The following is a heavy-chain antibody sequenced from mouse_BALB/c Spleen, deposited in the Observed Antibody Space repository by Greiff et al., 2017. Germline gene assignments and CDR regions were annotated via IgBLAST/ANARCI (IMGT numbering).Heavy chain of an antibody. CDR2: IDPANGNT. Sequence: EVQLQESGAELVKPGASVKLSCTASGFNIKDTYMHWVKQRPEQGLEWIGRIDPANGNTKYDPKFQGKATITADTSSNTAYLQLSSLTSEDTAVYYCARFPSFAYWGQGTLVTVSA. D-gene: IGHD6-1*01. J-gene: IGHJ3*01. CDR1: GFNIKDTY. CDR3: ARFPSFAY. V-gene: IGHV14-3*02.